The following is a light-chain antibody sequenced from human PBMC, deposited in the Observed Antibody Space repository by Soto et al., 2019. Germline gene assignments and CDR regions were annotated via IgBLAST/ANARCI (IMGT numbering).Light chain of an antibody. CDR3: QQLHDYPIT. CDR1: QGVDSS. CDR2: AAS. Sequence: CLYSLSTSIGARATISCRASQGVDSSLAWYQQRPGKDPKLLIYAASNLQSGVPSSFSGSGSGTDFTLTISSLQPEDFATYYCQQLHDYPITFGQGTRL. V-gene: IGKV1-9*01. J-gene: IGKJ5*01.